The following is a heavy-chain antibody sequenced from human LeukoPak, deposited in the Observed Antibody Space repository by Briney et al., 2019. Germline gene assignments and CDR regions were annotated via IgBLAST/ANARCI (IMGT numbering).Heavy chain of an antibody. J-gene: IGHJ6*03. CDR1: GGSISSSSYY. CDR2: IYYSGST. Sequence: PSETLSLTCTVSGGSISSSSYYWGWIRQPPGKGLEWIGSIYYSGSTYYNPSLKSRVTISVDTSKNQFSLKLSSVTAADTAVYYCARAFREAVTMVRGVIVSDYYMDVWGKGTTVTVSS. CDR3: ARAFREAVTMVRGVIVSDYYMDV. V-gene: IGHV4-39*07. D-gene: IGHD3-10*01.